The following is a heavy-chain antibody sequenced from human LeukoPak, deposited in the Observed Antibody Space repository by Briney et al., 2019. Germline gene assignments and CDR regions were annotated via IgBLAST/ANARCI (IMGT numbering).Heavy chain of an antibody. V-gene: IGHV3-48*01. Sequence: PGGSLRLSCATSGFTFSSYSFNWVRQAPGKGLEWVSSISSSGNTVYFADSVKGRFTISRDNAKTSLYLQMNSLRAEDTAVYYCARHSIEDTPNNWFDPWGQETLVTVSS. CDR3: ARHSIEDTPNNWFDP. CDR2: ISSSGNTV. D-gene: IGHD2-15*01. J-gene: IGHJ5*02. CDR1: GFTFSSYS.